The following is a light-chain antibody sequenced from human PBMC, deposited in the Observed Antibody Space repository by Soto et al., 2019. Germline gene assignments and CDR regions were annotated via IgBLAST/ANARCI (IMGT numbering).Light chain of an antibody. J-gene: IGKJ1*01. CDR1: QSISSW. CDR3: QQSYFTPTWT. CDR2: SAS. V-gene: IGKV1-39*01. Sequence: DIQMTQSPSTLSASVGDRVTITCRVSQSISSWLAWYQQKPGKAPKLLIYSASNLQSGVPSRFSGSGSGTDFTLTISSLQPEDFATYYCQQSYFTPTWTFGQGTKVDI.